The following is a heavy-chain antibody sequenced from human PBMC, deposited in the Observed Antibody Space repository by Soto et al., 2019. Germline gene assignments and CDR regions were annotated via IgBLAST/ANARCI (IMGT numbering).Heavy chain of an antibody. V-gene: IGHV3-13*01. CDR3: ARAYNFRDAFDI. D-gene: IGHD3-10*02. Sequence: EVQLVESGGGLVQPGGSLRLSCAASGFTFSSYDMHWVRQATGKGLEWVSAIGTAGDTYYPGSVKGRFTISRENAKNSLYLQMTSLRAGDTAVYYCARAYNFRDAFDIWGQGTMVTVSS. CDR1: GFTFSSYD. CDR2: IGTAGDT. J-gene: IGHJ3*02.